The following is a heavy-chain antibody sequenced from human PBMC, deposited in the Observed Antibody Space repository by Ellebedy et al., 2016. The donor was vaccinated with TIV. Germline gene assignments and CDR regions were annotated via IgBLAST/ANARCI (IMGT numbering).Heavy chain of an antibody. Sequence: AASVKVSCKAAGYTFTSYGISWVRQAPGQGLEWMGWISAYNGNTNYAQKLQGRVTMTTDTSATTAYMEQRSLRSDDTAVYYCARDFGGAAAGFDYWGQGTLVTVSS. CDR2: ISAYNGNT. J-gene: IGHJ4*02. V-gene: IGHV1-18*04. CDR1: GYTFTSYG. D-gene: IGHD6-13*01. CDR3: ARDFGGAAAGFDY.